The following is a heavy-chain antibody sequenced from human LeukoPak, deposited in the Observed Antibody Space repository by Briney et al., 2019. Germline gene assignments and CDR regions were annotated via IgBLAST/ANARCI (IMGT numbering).Heavy chain of an antibody. Sequence: GGSLRLSCAASGFTFSSYAMSWVRQAPGKGLEWVSAISGSGGSTYYADSVKGRFTISRDNAKNSLYLQMNSLRAEDTAVYYCARGRIVGATPGYWGQGTLVTVSS. J-gene: IGHJ4*02. D-gene: IGHD1-26*01. CDR3: ARGRIVGATPGY. V-gene: IGHV3-23*01. CDR1: GFTFSSYA. CDR2: ISGSGGST.